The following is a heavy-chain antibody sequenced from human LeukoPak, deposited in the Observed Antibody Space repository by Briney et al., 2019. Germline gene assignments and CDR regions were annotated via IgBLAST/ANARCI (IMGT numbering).Heavy chain of an antibody. J-gene: IGHJ5*02. Sequence: PGGSLRLSCAASGFTFSSYSMNWVRQAPGKGLEWVSYISSSSSTIYYADSVKGRFTISRDNAKNSLYLQMNSLRAEDTAVYYCAKDSPSRRIVVVPAACLDPWGQGTLVTVSS. V-gene: IGHV3-48*01. CDR2: ISSSSSTI. D-gene: IGHD2-2*01. CDR1: GFTFSSYS. CDR3: AKDSPSRRIVVVPAACLDP.